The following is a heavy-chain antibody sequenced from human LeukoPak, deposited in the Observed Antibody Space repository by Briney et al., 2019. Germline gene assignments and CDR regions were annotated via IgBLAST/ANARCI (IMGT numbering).Heavy chain of an antibody. J-gene: IGHJ4*02. CDR1: GYTFTGYY. Sequence: GASVKVSCKGSGYTFTGYYMHWVRQAPGQGLEWMGWINPNSGGTNYAQKFQGRVTMTRHPSTSTPYMEPSRLTSDDTAVYYCARMVVPYGVVDYWGQGTLVTVSS. CDR2: INPNSGGT. V-gene: IGHV1-2*02. CDR3: ARMVVPYGVVDY. D-gene: IGHD2-15*01.